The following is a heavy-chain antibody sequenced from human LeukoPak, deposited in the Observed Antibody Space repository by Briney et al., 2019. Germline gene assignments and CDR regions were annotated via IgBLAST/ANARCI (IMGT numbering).Heavy chain of an antibody. CDR3: AKGPILGTKRGAFDI. V-gene: IGHV3-30*18. D-gene: IGHD1-26*01. CDR2: ISYDRSEQ. Sequence: GTSLRLSCAASEFSFSSHGMHWVRQAPGKGLEWVAVISYDRSEQYYADSVKGRFTITRDNSNNTLYLLMNGLGTEDTAVYYCAKGPILGTKRGAFDIWGQGTMVTVSS. J-gene: IGHJ3*02. CDR1: EFSFSSHG.